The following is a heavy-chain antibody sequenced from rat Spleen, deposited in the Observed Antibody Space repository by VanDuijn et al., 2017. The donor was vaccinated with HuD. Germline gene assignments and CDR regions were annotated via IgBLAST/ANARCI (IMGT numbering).Heavy chain of an antibody. V-gene: IGHV5-29*01. Sequence: EVQLVESDGGLVQPERSLKLSCAASGFTFSDFYMAWVRQAPTKGLEGVATISYDGSKTYYRDSVKGRFTISRDNARSTLNLHMDSLRSEDTAIYYCTRRGYLSDWYFDFWGPGTMVTVSS. CDR1: GFTFSDFY. CDR2: ISYDGSKT. CDR3: TRRGYLSDWYFDF. J-gene: IGHJ1*01. D-gene: IGHD4-4*01.